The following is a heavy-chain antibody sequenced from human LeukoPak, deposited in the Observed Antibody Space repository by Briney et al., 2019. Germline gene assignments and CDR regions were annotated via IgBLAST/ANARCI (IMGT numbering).Heavy chain of an antibody. D-gene: IGHD1-26*01. CDR2: VNSDSRTK. V-gene: IGHV3-48*04. CDR1: GVTFRTDS. J-gene: IGHJ4*02. CDR3: ARDVPTIVGALDY. Sequence: GGSLRLSCEASGVTFRTDSMTWVRQAPGKGLEWLSYVNSDSRTKHYADSVEGRFTISRDNAKNSLYLQMNSLRADDTAVYYCARDVPTIVGALDYWGQGTLVTVSS.